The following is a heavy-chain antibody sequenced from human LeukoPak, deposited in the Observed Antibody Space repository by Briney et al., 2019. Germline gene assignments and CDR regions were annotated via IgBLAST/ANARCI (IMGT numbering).Heavy chain of an antibody. CDR1: GFTFSNYW. V-gene: IGHV3-7*01. CDR3: ARGLNTSPGVDY. CDR2: IKEDGSQK. Sequence: GGSLRLSCAASGFTFSNYWMNRVRQAPGKGLEWVANIKEDGSQKYYVESVKGRFTVSRDNAKNSVYLQMSSLRDEDTAVYYCARGLNTSPGVDYWGQGTLVTVSS. D-gene: IGHD1/OR15-1a*01. J-gene: IGHJ4*02.